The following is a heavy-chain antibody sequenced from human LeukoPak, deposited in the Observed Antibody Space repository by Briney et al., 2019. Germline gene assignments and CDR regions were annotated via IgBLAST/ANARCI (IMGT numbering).Heavy chain of an antibody. D-gene: IGHD1-26*01. Sequence: ASVRVSCKASGYTFTGYYMHWVRQAPGQGLEWMGWMNPNCGGTNYAQNFQGRVTMTRDTSISTAYMELSRLRSDDTAVYYCATVVGARGGDYFDYWGQGTLVTVSS. J-gene: IGHJ4*02. CDR1: GYTFTGYY. V-gene: IGHV1-2*02. CDR2: MNPNCGGT. CDR3: ATVVGARGGDYFDY.